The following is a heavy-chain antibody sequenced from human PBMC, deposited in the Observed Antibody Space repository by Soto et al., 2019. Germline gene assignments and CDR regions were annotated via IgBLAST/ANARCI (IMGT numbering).Heavy chain of an antibody. CDR1: GFTFSSYA. Sequence: PGGSLRLSCAASGFTFSSYAMSWVRQAPGKGLEWVSTISGSGGRTYYADSVKGRFTISRDNSKNTLYLQMNSLRAEDTAVYYCAKARAQYYDFWSGYPVAYWGQGTLVTVSS. CDR3: AKARAQYYDFWSGYPVAY. CDR2: ISGSGGRT. V-gene: IGHV3-23*01. D-gene: IGHD3-3*01. J-gene: IGHJ4*02.